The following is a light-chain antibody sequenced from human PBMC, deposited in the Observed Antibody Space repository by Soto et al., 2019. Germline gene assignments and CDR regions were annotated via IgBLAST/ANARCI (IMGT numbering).Light chain of an antibody. V-gene: IGKV3-20*01. CDR3: QQYGTSPPSWT. Sequence: EIVLTQSPGTLSLSPGERATLSCRASQSISSSYLAWYQQKAGQAPRLLIYGASSRATGTPDRFSGSGSGTDFTLTISRLEPEDFAVYYCQQYGTSPPSWTFGPGTKVEFK. CDR2: GAS. CDR1: QSISSSY. J-gene: IGKJ1*01.